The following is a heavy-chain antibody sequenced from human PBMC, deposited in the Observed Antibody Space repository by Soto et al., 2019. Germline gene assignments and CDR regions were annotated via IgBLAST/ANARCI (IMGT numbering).Heavy chain of an antibody. Sequence: QVQLQESGPGLVKPSQTLSLTCTVSGGSISSGGYYWSWIRQHPGKGLEWIGYIYYSGSTYYNPSPRRRVNISIDQSKKRFSLKLNSVAAAEPGVYYCASDRRGNSRGYYYYYGMDFWGHGTTVTVSS. V-gene: IGHV4-31*03. CDR2: IYYSGST. CDR1: GGSISSGGYY. J-gene: IGHJ6*02. D-gene: IGHD3-22*01. CDR3: ASDRRGNSRGYYYYYGMDF.